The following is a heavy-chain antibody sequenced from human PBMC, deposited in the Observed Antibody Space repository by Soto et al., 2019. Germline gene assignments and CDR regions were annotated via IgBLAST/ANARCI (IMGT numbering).Heavy chain of an antibody. CDR3: ARGRPWLYSYGPRYYYGMDV. CDR1: GGSISSYY. CDR2: IYTSGST. J-gene: IGHJ6*02. Sequence: SETLSLTCTVSGGSISSYYWSWIRQPAGKGLEWIGRIYTSGSTNYNPSLKSRVTMSVDTSKNQFSLKLSSVTAADTAVYYCARGRPWLYSYGPRYYYGMDVWGQGTTVTVSS. D-gene: IGHD5-18*01. V-gene: IGHV4-4*07.